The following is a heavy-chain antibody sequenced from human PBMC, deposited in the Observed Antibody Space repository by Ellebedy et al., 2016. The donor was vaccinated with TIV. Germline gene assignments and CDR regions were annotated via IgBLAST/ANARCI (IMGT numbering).Heavy chain of an antibody. CDR2: IGSSAYTT. J-gene: IGHJ3*02. Sequence: GESLKISCAASGFTFRNAWMTWVRQAPGKGLEWVSSIGSSAYTTHYADSVKGRFTISRDNSRNTLYLQMNSLRGEDTAVYFCAKDVRYTTGWGGALDIWGQGAMVTVSS. CDR3: AKDVRYTTGWGGALDI. CDR1: GFTFRNAW. V-gene: IGHV3-23*01. D-gene: IGHD2-8*02.